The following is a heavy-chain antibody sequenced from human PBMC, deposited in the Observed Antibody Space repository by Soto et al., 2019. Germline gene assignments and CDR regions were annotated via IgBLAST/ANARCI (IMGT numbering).Heavy chain of an antibody. Sequence: PSETLSLTCTFSGCSISSYYWSWIRQPPGKGLEWIGYIYYSGSTNYNPSLKSRVTISVDTSKNQFSLKLSSVTAADTAVYYCARAPTYYDILTGYFDYWGQGTLVTVSS. CDR2: IYYSGST. CDR3: ARAPTYYDILTGYFDY. D-gene: IGHD3-9*01. CDR1: GCSISSYY. J-gene: IGHJ4*02. V-gene: IGHV4-59*01.